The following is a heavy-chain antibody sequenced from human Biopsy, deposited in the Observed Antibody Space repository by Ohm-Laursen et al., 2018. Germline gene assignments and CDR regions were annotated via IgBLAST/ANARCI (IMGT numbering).Heavy chain of an antibody. CDR3: ARGRTHLLPDHDWFDP. D-gene: IGHD1-14*01. V-gene: IGHV3-21*06. CDR2: ISRSVSHI. CDR1: GFSLRNFT. Sequence: SLRLSCTAPGFSLRNFTINWVRQAPGKGLEWVSSISRSVSHILYAETLKGRFTSSRDNAKNSVYLQMNSPRVEDTGVYYCARGRTHLLPDHDWFDPWGQGTLVTVSS. J-gene: IGHJ5*02.